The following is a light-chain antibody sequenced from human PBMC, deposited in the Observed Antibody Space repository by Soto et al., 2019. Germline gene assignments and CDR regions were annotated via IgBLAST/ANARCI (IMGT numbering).Light chain of an antibody. CDR2: DVS. CDR3: TSYTRTSSTTHV. CDR1: SSDVGGYNC. Sequence: QSVLTQPASVSGSPGQSITISCTGTSSDVGGYNCVSWYQQHPGKAPKLMIYDVSNRPSGVSNRFSGSKSGNTASLTISGLQAEDEADYYCTSYTRTSSTTHVFGPGTKVTVL. V-gene: IGLV2-14*01. J-gene: IGLJ1*01.